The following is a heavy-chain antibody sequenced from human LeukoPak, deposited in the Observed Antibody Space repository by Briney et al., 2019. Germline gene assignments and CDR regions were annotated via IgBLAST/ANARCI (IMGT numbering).Heavy chain of an antibody. CDR2: TSAYNGNT. V-gene: IGHV1-18*01. Sequence: ASVKVSCKTSGYTFTNYAISWVRQAPGQGLEWVGWTSAYNGNTDYAQKFQGRVTMTTDSSTSTAYTEVRSLRSDDTAVYYCARDLPADTGYETHDYWGQGTLVTVSS. J-gene: IGHJ4*02. D-gene: IGHD5-12*01. CDR1: GYTFTNYA. CDR3: ARDLPADTGYETHDY.